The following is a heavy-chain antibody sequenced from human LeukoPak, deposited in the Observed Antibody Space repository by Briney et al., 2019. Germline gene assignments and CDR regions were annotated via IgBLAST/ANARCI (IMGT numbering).Heavy chain of an antibody. V-gene: IGHV4-59*12. CDR2: IYYSGST. J-gene: IGHJ6*03. Sequence: PSETLSLTCTVSGGSISSYYWSWIRQPPGKGLEWIGYIYYSGSTNYNPSLKSRVTISVDTSKNQFSLKLSSVTPEDTAVYYCARDVHSGSYPYYYYMDVWGKGTTVTVSS. CDR1: GGSISSYY. D-gene: IGHD1-26*01. CDR3: ARDVHSGSYPYYYYMDV.